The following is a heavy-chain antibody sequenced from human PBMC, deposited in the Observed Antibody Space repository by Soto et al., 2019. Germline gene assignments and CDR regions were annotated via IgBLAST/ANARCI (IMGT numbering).Heavy chain of an antibody. V-gene: IGHV3-23*01. CDR3: AKVLVVVPALDY. D-gene: IGHD2-2*01. Sequence: EVQLLESGGGLVQPGGSLRLSCAASGFTFSSYAMSWVRQAPGKGLEWVSAISGSGGSRYYADSVKGRFTISRDNSKNTLYLQMNSLRAEDTAVYYCAKVLVVVPALDYWGQGTLVTVSS. CDR2: ISGSGGSR. J-gene: IGHJ4*02. CDR1: GFTFSSYA.